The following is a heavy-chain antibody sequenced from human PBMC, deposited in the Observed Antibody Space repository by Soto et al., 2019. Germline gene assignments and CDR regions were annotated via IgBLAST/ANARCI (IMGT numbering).Heavy chain of an antibody. Sequence: SGTLSPPPPVSWGSLVSISDHCGRIPQPPGKGLEWIGSIYYSGSTYYNPSLKSRVTISVDTSKNQFSLKLSSVTAADTAVYYCARHWLIAARYGMDVWGQGTTVTVSS. V-gene: IGHV4-39*01. D-gene: IGHD6-6*01. J-gene: IGHJ6*02. CDR1: WGSLVSISDH. CDR3: ARHWLIAARYGMDV. CDR2: IYYSGST.